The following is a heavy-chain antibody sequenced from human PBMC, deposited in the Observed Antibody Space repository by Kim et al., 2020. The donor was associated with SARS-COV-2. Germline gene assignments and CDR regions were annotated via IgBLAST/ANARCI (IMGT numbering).Heavy chain of an antibody. CDR3: ARAAELEYYYDSSGYLGWFDP. J-gene: IGHJ5*02. D-gene: IGHD3-22*01. Sequence: SETLSLTCTVSGGSISSYYWSWIRQPPGKGLEWIGYIYYSGSTNYNPSLKSRVTISVDTSKNQFSLKLSSVTAADTAVYYCARAAELEYYYDSSGYLGWFDPWGQGTLVTVSS. CDR2: IYYSGST. CDR1: GGSISSYY. V-gene: IGHV4-59*01.